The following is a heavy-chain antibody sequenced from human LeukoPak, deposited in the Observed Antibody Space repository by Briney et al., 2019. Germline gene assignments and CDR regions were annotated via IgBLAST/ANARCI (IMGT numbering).Heavy chain of an antibody. Sequence: ASVKVSCKASGGTFSSYAISCVRQAPGQGLEWMGGIIPIFGTANYAQKFQGRVTITADESTSTAYMELSSLRSEDTAVYYCARERIAAAGNDYNYYGMDVWGQGTTVTVSS. CDR1: GGTFSSYA. CDR3: ARERIAAAGNDYNYYGMDV. V-gene: IGHV1-69*13. J-gene: IGHJ6*02. D-gene: IGHD6-13*01. CDR2: IIPIFGTA.